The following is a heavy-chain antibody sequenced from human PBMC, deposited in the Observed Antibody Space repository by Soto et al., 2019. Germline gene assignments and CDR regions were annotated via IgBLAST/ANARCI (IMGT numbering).Heavy chain of an antibody. CDR3: VKALRYFDWLPDFDY. Sequence: VGSLRLSCSASGFTFSSYAMHWVRQAPGKGLEYVSAISSNGGSTYYADSVKGRFTISRDNSKNTLYLQMSSLRAEDTAVYYCVKALRYFDWLPDFDYWGQGTLVTVSS. J-gene: IGHJ4*02. CDR1: GFTFSSYA. CDR2: ISSNGGST. V-gene: IGHV3-64D*06. D-gene: IGHD3-9*01.